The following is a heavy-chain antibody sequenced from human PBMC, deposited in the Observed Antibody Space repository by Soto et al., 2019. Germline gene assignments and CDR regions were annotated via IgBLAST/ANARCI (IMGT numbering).Heavy chain of an antibody. V-gene: IGHV1-3*01. CDR1: GYTFTSYA. CDR3: LRDSYVYYGSVSDVYYDYMDV. D-gene: IGHD3-10*01. Sequence: ASVKVSCKASGYTFTSYAMHWVRQAPGQRLEWMGWINAGNGNTKYSQKFQGRVTITRDTSASTAYMELSSLRSEDTAVYYCLRDSYVYYGSVSDVYYDYMDVLGKGTTVFVSS. CDR2: INAGNGNT. J-gene: IGHJ6*03.